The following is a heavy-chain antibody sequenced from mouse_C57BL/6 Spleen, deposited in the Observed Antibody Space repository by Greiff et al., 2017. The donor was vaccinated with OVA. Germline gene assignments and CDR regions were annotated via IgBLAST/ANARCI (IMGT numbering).Heavy chain of an antibody. D-gene: IGHD1-1*01. V-gene: IGHV5-17*01. J-gene: IGHJ2*01. Sequence: VQLKESGGGLVKPGGSLKLSCAASGFTFSDYGMHWVRQAPEKGLEWVAYISSGSSTIYYADTVKGRFTISRDNAKNTLFLQMTSLRSEDTAMYYCARNPFLRHYFDDWGQGTTLTVSS. CDR3: ARNPFLRHYFDD. CDR2: ISSGSSTI. CDR1: GFTFSDYG.